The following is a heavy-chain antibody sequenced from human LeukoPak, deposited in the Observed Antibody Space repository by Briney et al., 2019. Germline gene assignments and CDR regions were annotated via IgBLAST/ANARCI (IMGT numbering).Heavy chain of an antibody. CDR3: ARDHYDFWSGYSGAYYYGMDV. CDR2: ISYDGSNK. V-gene: IGHV3-30-3*01. J-gene: IGHJ6*02. Sequence: GGSLRLSCVVSGIIFSDAWMNWVRQAPGKGLEWVAVISYDGSNKYYADSVKGRLTISRDNSKNTLYLQMNSLRAEDTAVYYCARDHYDFWSGYSGAYYYGMDVWGQGTTVTVSS. D-gene: IGHD3-3*01. CDR1: GIIFSDAW.